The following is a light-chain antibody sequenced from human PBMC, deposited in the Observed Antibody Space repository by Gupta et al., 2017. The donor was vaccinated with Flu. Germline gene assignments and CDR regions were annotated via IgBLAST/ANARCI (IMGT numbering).Light chain of an antibody. CDR1: SLRRYY. V-gene: IGLV3-19*01. Sequence: SSELTQHPAVSVALGQTVRITCQGDSLRRYYASWYQQKPGQAPIVVMYGKNNRPSGIPDRFSGSSSGNTASLTITGTQEEDEDAYYCNYRASGGNNLVFGGGTKLTVL. J-gene: IGLJ3*02. CDR2: GKN. CDR3: NYRASGGNNLV.